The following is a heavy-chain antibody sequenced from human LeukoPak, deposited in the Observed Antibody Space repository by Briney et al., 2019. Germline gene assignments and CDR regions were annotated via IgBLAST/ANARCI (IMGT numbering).Heavy chain of an antibody. CDR2: IWYDGSNK. J-gene: IGHJ6*02. D-gene: IGHD6-13*01. CDR3: ARDRVAMYSSSSDGMDV. CDR1: GFTFSSYG. V-gene: IGHV3-33*01. Sequence: PGGSLRLSCAASGFTFSSYGMHWVRLAPGKGLEWVAVIWYDGSNKYYADSVKGRFTISRDNSKNTLYLQTNSLRAEDTAVYYCARDRVAMYSSSSDGMDVWGQGTTVTVSS.